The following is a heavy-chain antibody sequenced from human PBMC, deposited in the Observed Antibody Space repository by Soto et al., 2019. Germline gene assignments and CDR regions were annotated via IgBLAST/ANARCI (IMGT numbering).Heavy chain of an antibody. CDR3: ASALVATQGYDY. CDR2: IYTSGST. Sequence: LSVTCSVSGGSISSYYWSWIRQPAGKGLEWIGRIYTSGSTNYNPALKRRVTMSVDTSKNQFSLKLSSVTAADTAVYYCASALVATQGYDYWGQGTLVTVSS. CDR1: GGSISSYY. J-gene: IGHJ4*02. V-gene: IGHV4-4*07. D-gene: IGHD5-12*01.